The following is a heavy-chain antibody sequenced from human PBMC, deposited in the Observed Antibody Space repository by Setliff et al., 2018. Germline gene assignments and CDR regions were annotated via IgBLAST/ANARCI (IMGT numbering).Heavy chain of an antibody. CDR3: ARVLVGYDFWSGYYQTMPHFDY. V-gene: IGHV1-18*01. CDR2: ISAYNGNT. D-gene: IGHD3-3*01. CDR1: GYTFTSYG. J-gene: IGHJ4*02. Sequence: ASVKVSCKASGYTFTSYGISWVRQAPGQGLEWMGWISAYNGNTNYAQKLQGRVTMTTDTSTSTACMELRSLRSDDTAVYYCARVLVGYDFWSGYYQTMPHFDYWGQGTLVTVSS.